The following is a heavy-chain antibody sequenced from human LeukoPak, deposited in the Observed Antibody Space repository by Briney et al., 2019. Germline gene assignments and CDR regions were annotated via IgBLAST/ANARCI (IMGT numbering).Heavy chain of an antibody. J-gene: IGHJ5*02. CDR1: GFTFSDYY. CDR2: IYYSGST. CDR3: AILPSS. V-gene: IGHV4-59*05. Sequence: GSLRLSCAASGFTFSDYYMSWIRQAPGKGLEWIGSIYYSGSTYFNPSLKSRVTISVDTSKNQFSLKLSSVTAADTAVYYCAILPSSWGQGTLVTVSS.